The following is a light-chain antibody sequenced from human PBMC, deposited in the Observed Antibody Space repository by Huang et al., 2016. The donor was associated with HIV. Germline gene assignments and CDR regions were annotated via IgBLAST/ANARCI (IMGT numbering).Light chain of an antibody. J-gene: IGKJ4*01. Sequence: EVVMTQSPNTLSVSPGERATLSCRASQSISSNLAWYQQKPGQAPRRLIYRASARAAGVPARCSGSGSGTEFTLTISSLQSEDFAIYYCQQYNNWPPLTFGGGTKVEI. CDR3: QQYNNWPPLT. CDR2: RAS. V-gene: IGKV3-15*01. CDR1: QSISSN.